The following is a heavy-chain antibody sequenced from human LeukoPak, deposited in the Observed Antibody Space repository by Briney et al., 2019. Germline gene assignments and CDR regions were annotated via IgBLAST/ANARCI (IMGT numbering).Heavy chain of an antibody. D-gene: IGHD2-15*01. V-gene: IGHV3-23*01. Sequence: GGSLRLSCAASGFTFSSYAMSWVRQAPGKVLEWVSAISGSGGSTYYADSVKGRFTISRDNSKNTLYLQMNSLRAEDTAVYYCGEGCGGSSAGYFDYWGQGTLVTVSS. CDR3: GEGCGGSSAGYFDY. CDR2: ISGSGGST. CDR1: GFTFSSYA. J-gene: IGHJ4*02.